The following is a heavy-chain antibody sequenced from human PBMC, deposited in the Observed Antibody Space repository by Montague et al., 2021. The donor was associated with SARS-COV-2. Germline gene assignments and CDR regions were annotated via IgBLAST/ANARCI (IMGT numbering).Heavy chain of an antibody. J-gene: IGHJ4*02. CDR2: IDWDDDK. CDR1: GFSLNTSGIC. D-gene: IGHD6-19*01. CDR3: ARTYAPSAVAVDY. V-gene: IGHV2-70*11. Sequence: PALVKPTQTLTLTCTFSGFSLNTSGICVSWIRQPPGKALEWLARIDWDDDKYYSTSLKTRLTISKDTSKNQVVLTMTNMDPVDTATYYCARTYAPSAVAVDYWGQGTLVTGSS.